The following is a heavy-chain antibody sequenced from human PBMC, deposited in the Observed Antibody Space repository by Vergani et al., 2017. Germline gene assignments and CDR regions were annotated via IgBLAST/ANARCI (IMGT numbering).Heavy chain of an antibody. J-gene: IGHJ4*02. CDR2: INHSGST. Sequence: QVQLQQWGAGLLKPSETLSLTCAVYGGSFSGYYWSWFRQPPGKGLEWIGEINHSGSTNYNPSLKSRVTISVDTSKNQFSLKLRSVTAADTAVYYCARGRYSRGYSYGYVYYFDYWGQGTLVTVSS. CDR3: ARGRYSRGYSYGYVYYFDY. V-gene: IGHV4-34*01. CDR1: GGSFSGYY. D-gene: IGHD5-18*01.